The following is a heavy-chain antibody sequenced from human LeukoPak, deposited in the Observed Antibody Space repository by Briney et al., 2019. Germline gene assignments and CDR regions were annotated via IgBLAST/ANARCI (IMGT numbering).Heavy chain of an antibody. CDR2: INPAGSDT. D-gene: IGHD3-10*01. CDR1: GFSFNSYW. CDR3: ARFGYVAGLDL. J-gene: IGHJ4*02. Sequence: TGGSLRLSCAASGFSFNSYWMTWVRQAPGRGLEWVANINPAGSDTYYVDPVRGRFTISRDNAKNLVYLQMSSLRAEDTAVYSCARFGYVAGLDLWGQGTLVTVSS. V-gene: IGHV3-7*01.